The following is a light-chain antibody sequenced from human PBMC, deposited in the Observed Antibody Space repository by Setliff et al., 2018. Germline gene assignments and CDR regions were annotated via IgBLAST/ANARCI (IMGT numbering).Light chain of an antibody. Sequence: QSALTQPAAVSGSPGQSIAISCTGSNSDVGGYDLVSWYQQHPGKAPKLIIYGVSDRPSGVSSRFSGSKSGNTAYLTISGLQTEDEAEYYCNAYASDTTYVFGSGTKVTVL. CDR2: GVS. CDR1: NSDVGGYDL. V-gene: IGLV2-14*03. CDR3: NAYASDTTYV. J-gene: IGLJ1*01.